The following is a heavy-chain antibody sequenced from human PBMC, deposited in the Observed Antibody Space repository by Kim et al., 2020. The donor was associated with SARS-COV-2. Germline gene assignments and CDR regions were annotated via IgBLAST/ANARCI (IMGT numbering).Heavy chain of an antibody. CDR3: ARTGLTMVRGVIIVSTGMDV. V-gene: IGHV5-51*01. D-gene: IGHD3-10*01. CDR2: IYPGDSDT. Sequence: GESLKISCKGSGYSFTSYWIGWVRQMPGKGLEWMGIIYPGDSDTRYSPSFQGQVTISADKSISTAYLQWSSLKASDTAMYYCARTGLTMVRGVIIVSTGMDVWGQGTTVTVSS. CDR1: GYSFTSYW. J-gene: IGHJ6*02.